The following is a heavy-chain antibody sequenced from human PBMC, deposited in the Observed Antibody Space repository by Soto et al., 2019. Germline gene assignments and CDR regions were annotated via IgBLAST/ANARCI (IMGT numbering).Heavy chain of an antibody. Sequence: ASVKVSCKASGYIFTGNYMHWVRQAPGQGLEYMGWINPNNGATNYAQNFQGRVTMTWDTSISTAYMEVRRLRSDDTAVYYCAPHYPDSSGYFGRWGQETLVTVSS. CDR1: GYIFTGNY. V-gene: IGHV1-2*02. D-gene: IGHD3-22*01. CDR2: INPNNGAT. J-gene: IGHJ4*02. CDR3: APHYPDSSGYFGR.